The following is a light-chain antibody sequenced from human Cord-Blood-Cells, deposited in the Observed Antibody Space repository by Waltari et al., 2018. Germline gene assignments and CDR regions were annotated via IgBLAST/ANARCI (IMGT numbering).Light chain of an antibody. CDR3: QQSYSTLPT. CDR2: AAS. CDR1: QSISSY. Sequence: DIQMTQSPSSLSESVGVRVTITCRASQSISSYLNWYQQKPGNAPKLLIYAASSLQSGVPSRFSGSGSGTDFTLTISSLQPEDFATYYCQQSYSTLPTFGGGTKVEIK. J-gene: IGKJ4*01. V-gene: IGKV1-39*01.